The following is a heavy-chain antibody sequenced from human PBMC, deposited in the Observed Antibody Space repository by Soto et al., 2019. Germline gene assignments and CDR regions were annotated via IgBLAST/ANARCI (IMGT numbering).Heavy chain of an antibody. CDR2: MYHSGSP. Sequence: WTWIRQPPGKGLEWIAYMYHSGSPLYNPSLKSRATISIDLSKNQFSLNLTSVTAADTALYYCARHRINRGSWYWVDPWGQGTLVTVSS. D-gene: IGHD6-13*01. V-gene: IGHV4-30-2*04. CDR3: ARHRINRGSWYWVDP. J-gene: IGHJ5*02.